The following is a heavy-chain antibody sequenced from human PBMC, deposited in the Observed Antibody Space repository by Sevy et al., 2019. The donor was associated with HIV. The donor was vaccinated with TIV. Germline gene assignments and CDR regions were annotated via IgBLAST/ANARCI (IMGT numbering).Heavy chain of an antibody. CDR2: IWYDGSNK. Sequence: GGSLRLSCAASGFTFSSYGMHWVRQAPGKGLEWVAVIWYDGSNKYYADSVKGRFTISRDNSKNTLYLQMNSLGAEDTAVYYCAKDSYSSIWSFDHWGQGTLVTVSS. CDR1: GFTFSSYG. D-gene: IGHD6-13*01. V-gene: IGHV3-33*06. CDR3: AKDSYSSIWSFDH. J-gene: IGHJ4*02.